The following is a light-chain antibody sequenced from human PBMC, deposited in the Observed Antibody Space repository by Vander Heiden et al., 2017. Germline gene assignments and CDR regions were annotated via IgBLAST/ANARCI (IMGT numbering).Light chain of an antibody. CDR2: GAS. CDR1: QSVSSSY. J-gene: IGKJ1*01. CDR3: QQYGDSLWT. Sequence: EIVLTQSPGTLSLSPGERATLSCWASQSVSSSYLAWYQQKVGQAPRLLIYGASSRATGIPDRFRGSGSGTDFTHTISRLEPEDFAVYYCQQYGDSLWTFGQGTKVEIK. V-gene: IGKV3-20*01.